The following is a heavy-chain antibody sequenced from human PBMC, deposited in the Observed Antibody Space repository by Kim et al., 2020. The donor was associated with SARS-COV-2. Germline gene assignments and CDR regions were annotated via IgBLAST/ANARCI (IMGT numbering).Heavy chain of an antibody. J-gene: IGHJ6*02. CDR1: GYTFYQLR. CDR3: ARRGNSGYVLGHYYYGMDV. V-gene: IGHV1-18*04. D-gene: IGHD5-12*01. Sequence: ASVKVSCKASGYTFYQLRYQLGATGPGQGLEWMGWISAYNGNTNYAQKLQGRVTMTTDTSTSTAYMELRSLRSDDTAVYYCARRGNSGYVLGHYYYGMDVWGQGTTVTVSS. CDR2: ISAYNGNT.